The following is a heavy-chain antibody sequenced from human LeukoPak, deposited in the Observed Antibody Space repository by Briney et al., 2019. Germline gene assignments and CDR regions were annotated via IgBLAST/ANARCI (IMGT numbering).Heavy chain of an antibody. J-gene: IGHJ3*02. CDR2: IKQDGSEK. D-gene: IGHD3-22*01. CDR3: AREGQTYFGSNGYYRIDAFDI. CDR1: GFTFSSYW. V-gene: IGHV3-7*01. Sequence: GGSLRLSCAASGFTFSSYWMSWVRQAPGKGLEWVANIKQDGSEKYYVDSVKGRFTISRDNAKNSLYLQMNSLRAEDTAVYYCAREGQTYFGSNGYYRIDAFDIWGQGTMVTVSS.